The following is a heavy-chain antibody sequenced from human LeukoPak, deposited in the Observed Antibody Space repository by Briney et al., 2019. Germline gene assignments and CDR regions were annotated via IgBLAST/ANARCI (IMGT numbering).Heavy chain of an antibody. CDR1: GFTVSSNY. CDR2: ISTGETT. Sequence: PGGSLRLSCAASGFTVSSNYMSWVRQAPGKGLEWVSLISTGETTYYADSVKGRFTISRDSSKSTLYLQMNRLRAEDTAVYYCARGTSAGDYWGQGTLVTVSS. V-gene: IGHV3-66*01. CDR3: ARGTSAGDY. J-gene: IGHJ4*02.